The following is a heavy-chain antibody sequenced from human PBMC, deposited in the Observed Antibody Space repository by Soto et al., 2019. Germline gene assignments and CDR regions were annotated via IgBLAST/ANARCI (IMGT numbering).Heavy chain of an antibody. Sequence: GGSLRLSCAASGFTFSSYAMHWVRQAPGKGLEWVAVISYDGSNKYYADSVKGRFTISRDNSKNTLYLQMNSLRAEDTAVYYCARDLAPAAKDDYYYYGMDVWGQGTTVTVSS. CDR3: ARDLAPAAKDDYYYYGMDV. D-gene: IGHD2-2*01. J-gene: IGHJ6*02. CDR2: ISYDGSNK. CDR1: GFTFSSYA. V-gene: IGHV3-30-3*01.